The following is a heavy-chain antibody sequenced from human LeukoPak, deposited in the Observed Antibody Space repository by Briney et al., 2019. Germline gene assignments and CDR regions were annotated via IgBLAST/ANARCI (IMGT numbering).Heavy chain of an antibody. J-gene: IGHJ3*02. CDR1: GGTFSSYA. CDR3: ARGSRPHYDFWSGPPDAFDI. CDR2: IIPIFGTA. Sequence: SVKVSCKASGGTFSSYAISWVRQAPGQGLEWMGGIIPIFGTANYAQKFQGRVTITADESTSTAYMELSSLRSEDTAVYYCARGSRPHYDFWSGPPDAFDIWGQGTMVIVSS. V-gene: IGHV1-69*13. D-gene: IGHD3-3*01.